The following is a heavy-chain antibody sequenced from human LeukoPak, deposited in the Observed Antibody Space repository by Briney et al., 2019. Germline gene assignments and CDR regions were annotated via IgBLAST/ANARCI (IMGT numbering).Heavy chain of an antibody. CDR1: GGTFSSYA. CDR2: IIPIFGIA. Sequence: SVKVSCKASGGTFSSYAISWVRQAPGQGLEWMGRIIPIFGIANYAQKLQGRVTITADKSTSTAYMELSSLRSEDTAVYYCARAVVVVAATNGAFDIWGQGTMVTVSS. CDR3: ARAVVVVAATNGAFDI. D-gene: IGHD2-15*01. J-gene: IGHJ3*02. V-gene: IGHV1-69*04.